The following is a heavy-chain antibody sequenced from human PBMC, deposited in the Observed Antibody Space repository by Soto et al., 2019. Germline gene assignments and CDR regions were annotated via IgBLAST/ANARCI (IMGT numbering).Heavy chain of an antibody. V-gene: IGHV3-13*01. D-gene: IGHD3-10*01. CDR2: ITTAGDT. J-gene: IGHJ6*02. CDR1: GFTFSNYD. CDR3: ARALHGVSYGMDV. Sequence: EVQLVESGGGLVQPGGSLRLSCAASGFTFSNYDMHWVRQVTGKGLEWVSGITTAGDTYYPGSVKGRFTISREKAKNSLYLQMNSLSAGDAAVYYCARALHGVSYGMDVWGQGTTVTVSS.